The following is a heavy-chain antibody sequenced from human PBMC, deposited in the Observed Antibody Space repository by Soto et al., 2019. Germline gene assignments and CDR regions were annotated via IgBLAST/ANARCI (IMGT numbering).Heavy chain of an antibody. V-gene: IGHV1-69*13. CDR1: GGTFSSYA. Sequence: SVKVSCKASGGTFSSYAISWVRQAPGQGLEWMGGIIPIFGTANYAQKFQGRVTITAGESTSTAYMELSSLRSEDTAVYYCARSLVAGLNRFDYWGQGTLVTVSS. CDR2: IIPIFGTA. J-gene: IGHJ4*02. D-gene: IGHD6-19*01. CDR3: ARSLVAGLNRFDY.